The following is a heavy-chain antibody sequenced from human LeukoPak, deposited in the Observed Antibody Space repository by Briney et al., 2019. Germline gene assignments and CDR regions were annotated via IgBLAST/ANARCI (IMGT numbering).Heavy chain of an antibody. CDR2: ISYDGSNK. Sequence: GGSLRLSCAASGFTFSSYGMHWVRQAPGKGLEWVAVISYDGSNKYYADSVKGRFTISRDNSKNTLYPQMNSLRAEDTAVYYCAKDPVDYWGQGTLVTVSS. CDR3: AKDPVDY. J-gene: IGHJ4*02. V-gene: IGHV3-30*18. CDR1: GFTFSSYG.